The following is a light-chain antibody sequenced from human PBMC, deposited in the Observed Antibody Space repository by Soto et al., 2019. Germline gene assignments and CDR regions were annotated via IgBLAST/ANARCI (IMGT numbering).Light chain of an antibody. CDR3: QHRYNWPLT. CDR2: DAS. CDR1: QSISTF. J-gene: IGKJ4*01. Sequence: EIVLTQSPGTLSLSPGERVTLSCRASQSISTFLAWYQQKPGQAPRLLIYDASKRATGIPARFSGSGFGTDFTLTITSLEPEDFAVYYCQHRYNWPLTFGGGTKVEIK. V-gene: IGKV3-11*01.